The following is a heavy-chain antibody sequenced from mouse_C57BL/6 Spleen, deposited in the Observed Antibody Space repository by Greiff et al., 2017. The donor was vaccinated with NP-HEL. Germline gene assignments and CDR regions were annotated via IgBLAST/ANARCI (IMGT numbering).Heavy chain of an antibody. Sequence: LVESGAELVQPGASVKLSCTASGYTFTEYTIHWVQQRSGQGLEWIGWFYPGSGSISYNEKFKDKATLTADKSSSTVYMELSRLTSEDSAVYFCARHDYYGSSYPGDYWGKGTTLTVSS. V-gene: IGHV1-62-2*01. J-gene: IGHJ2*01. D-gene: IGHD1-1*01. CDR1: GYTFTEYT. CDR3: ARHDYYGSSYPGDY. CDR2: FYPGSGSI.